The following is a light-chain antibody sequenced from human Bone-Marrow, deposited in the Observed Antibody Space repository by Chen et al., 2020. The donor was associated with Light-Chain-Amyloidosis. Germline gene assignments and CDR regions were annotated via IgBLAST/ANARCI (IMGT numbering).Light chain of an antibody. CDR2: EVT. CDR3: SSYTITNTLV. J-gene: IGLJ1*01. Sequence: QSALTQPASVSGSPGQSITISCTGTSSDVGGDNHVSWYQQHPDKAPKIMIYEVTNRPSWVPDRFSGSKSDNTVSLTISGLQTEDEADDFFSSYTITNTLVFGSGTRVTVL. CDR1: SSDVGGDNH. V-gene: IGLV2-14*01.